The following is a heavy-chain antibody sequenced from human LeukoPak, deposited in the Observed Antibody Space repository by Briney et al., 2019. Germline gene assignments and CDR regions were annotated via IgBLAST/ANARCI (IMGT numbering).Heavy chain of an antibody. V-gene: IGHV3-33*06. D-gene: IGHD6-13*01. J-gene: IGHJ4*02. CDR2: IWYDGSNK. Sequence: PGRSLRLSCAASGFTFSSYGMHWVRQAPGKGLEWVAVIWYDGSNKYYADSVKGRFTISRDNSKNTLYLQMNSLRAEDTAVYYCAKGGQQLVWHYFDYWGQGTLVTVSS. CDR3: AKGGQQLVWHYFDY. CDR1: GFTFSSYG.